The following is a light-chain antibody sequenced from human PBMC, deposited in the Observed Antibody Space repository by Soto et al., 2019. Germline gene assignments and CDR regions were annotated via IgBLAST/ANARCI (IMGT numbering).Light chain of an antibody. Sequence: DIVMTQSPDSLAVSLGERATINCKSSQSFLYSSNNKKYLAWYQQKPGQPPKLLMFWASIRETGVPDRFSGSGSGTDFTLTISSLQAEDVAVYYCQQYYSSPLTFGGGTKVDIK. J-gene: IGKJ4*01. CDR3: QQYYSSPLT. V-gene: IGKV4-1*01. CDR2: WAS. CDR1: QSFLYSSNNKKY.